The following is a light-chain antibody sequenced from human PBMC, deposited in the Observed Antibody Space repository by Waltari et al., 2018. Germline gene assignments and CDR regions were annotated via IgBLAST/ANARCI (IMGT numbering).Light chain of an antibody. Sequence: QSALTQPPSVSGSPGQSVTISCAGTSSDVGSYNYVSWYRKHPGTAPQLLIYDVNKRPSGVPDRFSGSMSDNTASLTVSGLQLEYEADYYCSSYRGAYSLVFGGGTKLTVL. CDR2: DVN. V-gene: IGLV2-8*01. J-gene: IGLJ2*01. CDR3: SSYRGAYSLV. CDR1: SSDVGSYNY.